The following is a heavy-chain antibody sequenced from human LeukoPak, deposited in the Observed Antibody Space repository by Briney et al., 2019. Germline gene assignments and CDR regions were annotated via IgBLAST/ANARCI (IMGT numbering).Heavy chain of an antibody. CDR3: ARDQGSLTRSWYTGY. CDR1: GYTFTGYY. CDR2: INPNSGGT. D-gene: IGHD6-13*01. Sequence: ASVKGSCKASGYTFTGYYMHWVRQAPGQGLEWMGWINPNSGGTNYAQKFQGRVTMTRDTSITTAYMDLSSLTPDDTAVYFCARDQGSLTRSWYTGYWGQGTQVTVSS. J-gene: IGHJ4*02. V-gene: IGHV1-2*02.